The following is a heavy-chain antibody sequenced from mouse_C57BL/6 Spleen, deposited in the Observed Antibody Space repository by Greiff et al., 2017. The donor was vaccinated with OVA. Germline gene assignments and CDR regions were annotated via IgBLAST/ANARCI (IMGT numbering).Heavy chain of an antibody. V-gene: IGHV5-4*03. Sequence: EVMLVESGGGLVKPGGSLKLSCAASGFTFSSYAMSWVRQTPEKRLEWVATISDGGSYTYYTDNVKGRFTISRDNAKNNLYLQMSHLKSEDTAMYCCARGGDGPYFDYWGQGTTLTVSS. CDR2: ISDGGSYT. J-gene: IGHJ2*01. D-gene: IGHD2-3*01. CDR3: ARGGDGPYFDY. CDR1: GFTFSSYA.